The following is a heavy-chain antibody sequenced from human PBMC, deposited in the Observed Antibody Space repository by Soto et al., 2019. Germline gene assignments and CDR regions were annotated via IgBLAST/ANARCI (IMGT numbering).Heavy chain of an antibody. D-gene: IGHD1-26*01. CDR3: AKDRFLSGSYHGFDY. CDR2: ISTRGST. CDR1: GGSISSYS. Sequence: QVQLQESGPGLVKPSETVSLTCTVSGGSISSYSWSWIRQPAGKGLALIGHISTRGSTNYNPSLRSRVAMSVDTSKNQFSLRLSSVTAADTAVYYCAKDRFLSGSYHGFDYWGQGTLVTVSS. V-gene: IGHV4-4*07. J-gene: IGHJ4*02.